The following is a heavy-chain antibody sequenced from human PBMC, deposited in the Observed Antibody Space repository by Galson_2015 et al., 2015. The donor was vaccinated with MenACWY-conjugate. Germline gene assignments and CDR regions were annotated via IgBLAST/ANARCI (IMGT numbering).Heavy chain of an antibody. Sequence: SLRLSCAASGFSFSYAWMSWFRQAPGKGLEWVGRIKNKRDGGTADNGSPMKGRFIMSRDDSRNTLFLQMNSLKSDDTAMYYCTTGSLVVETVAEDHWGQGTLVTVSS. CDR2: IKNKRDGGTA. V-gene: IGHV3-15*01. CDR1: GFSFSYAW. CDR3: TTGSLVVETVAEDH. D-gene: IGHD2-21*02. J-gene: IGHJ4*02.